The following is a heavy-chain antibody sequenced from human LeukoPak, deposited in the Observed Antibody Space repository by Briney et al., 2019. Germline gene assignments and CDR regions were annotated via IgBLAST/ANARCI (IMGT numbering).Heavy chain of an antibody. D-gene: IGHD2-21*01. V-gene: IGHV7-4-1*02. Sequence: ASVKVSCKASGYTFTSYAMNWVRQAPGQGLEWMGWINTNTGNPTYAQGFTGRFVFSLDTSVSTAYLQISSLKAEDTAVYYCARKYSWGLGAGDWFDPWGQGTLVTVSS. CDR2: INTNTGNP. CDR3: ARKYSWGLGAGDWFDP. J-gene: IGHJ5*02. CDR1: GYTFTSYA.